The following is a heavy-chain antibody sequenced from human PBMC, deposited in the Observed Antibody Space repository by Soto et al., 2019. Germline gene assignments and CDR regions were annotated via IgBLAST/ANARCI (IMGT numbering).Heavy chain of an antibody. CDR1: GGTSNNNA. D-gene: IGHD3-10*01. J-gene: IGHJ4*02. CDR2: IVPVFGTA. Sequence: SVKVSCKASGGTSNNNANSWVRQAPGQGLEWMGGIVPVFGTANYAQKFRGRVRITADDSTRTLNMELSSLRSDDTAVYYCATLQGSGTYYDDDYCRQLPLVPVSS. V-gene: IGHV1-69*13. CDR3: ATLQGSGTYYDDDY.